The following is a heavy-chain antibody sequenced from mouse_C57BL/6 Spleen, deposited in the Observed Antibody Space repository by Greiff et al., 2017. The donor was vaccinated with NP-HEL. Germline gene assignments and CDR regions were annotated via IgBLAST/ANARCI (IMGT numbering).Heavy chain of an antibody. CDR2: IDPSDSYT. V-gene: IGHV1-50*01. CDR1: GYTFTSYW. Sequence: QVQLKQPGAELVKPGASVKLSCKASGYTFTSYWMQWVKQRPGQGLEWIGEIDPSDSYTNYNQKFKGKATLTVDTSSSTAYMQLSSLTSEDSAVYYCARRGNGGAVDYWGQGTSVTVSS. CDR3: ARRGNGGAVDY. J-gene: IGHJ4*01. D-gene: IGHD2-1*01.